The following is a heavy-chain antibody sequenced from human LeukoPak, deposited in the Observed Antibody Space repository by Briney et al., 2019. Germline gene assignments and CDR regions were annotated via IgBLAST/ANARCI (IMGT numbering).Heavy chain of an antibody. CDR3: ARDDGPKEQWLVRTPNYYYGMDV. Sequence: SVKVSCKASGGTFSSYATSWVRQAPGQGLEWMGGIIPIFGTANYAQKFQGRVTITADESTSTAYMELSSLRSEDTAVYYCARDDGPKEQWLVRTPNYYYGMDVWGKGTTVTVFS. V-gene: IGHV1-69*01. J-gene: IGHJ6*04. CDR1: GGTFSSYA. D-gene: IGHD6-19*01. CDR2: IIPIFGTA.